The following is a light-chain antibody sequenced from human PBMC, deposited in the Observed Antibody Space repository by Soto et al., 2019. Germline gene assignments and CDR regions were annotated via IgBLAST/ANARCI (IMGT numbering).Light chain of an antibody. V-gene: IGLV2-8*01. CDR1: SSDVGNYNY. J-gene: IGLJ3*02. CDR2: EVT. CDR3: SSYAGSKTL. Sequence: QSALTQPPSASGSPGQSVTFSCTGTSSDVGNYNYVSWYQQHPGNAPKLMIYEVTKRPSGVPDRFSGSKSGNTASLTVSGIQAEDEADYYCSSYAGSKTLFGGGTKLTVL.